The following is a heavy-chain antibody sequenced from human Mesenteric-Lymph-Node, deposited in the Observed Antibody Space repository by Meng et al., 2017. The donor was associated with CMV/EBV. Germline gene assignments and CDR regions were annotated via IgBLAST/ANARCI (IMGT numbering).Heavy chain of an antibody. Sequence: ASVKVSCKASGYTFTGYYMHWVRQAPGQGLEWMGWINPHSGDTEYAQKFQGRVTMTRDTSISTAYMELSRLRSDDTAVYYCARYLQLNWFDPWGQGTLVTVSS. V-gene: IGHV1-2*02. CDR2: INPHSGDT. CDR1: GYTFTGYY. D-gene: IGHD1-1*01. CDR3: ARYLQLNWFDP. J-gene: IGHJ5*02.